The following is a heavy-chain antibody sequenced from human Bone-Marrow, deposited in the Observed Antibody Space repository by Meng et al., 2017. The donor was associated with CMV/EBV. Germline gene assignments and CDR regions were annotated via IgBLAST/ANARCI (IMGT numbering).Heavy chain of an antibody. CDR3: ARGGYDFWSGYYTGEYYFDY. Sequence: SETLSLTCTVSGGSISSSNSYWGWIRQPPGKGLQWIGSIYYSGSTYYNPSLKSRVTISVDTSKNQFSLKLSSVTAADTAVYYCARGGYDFWSGYYTGEYYFDYWGQGTLVTVSS. CDR1: GGSISSSNSY. D-gene: IGHD3-3*01. J-gene: IGHJ4*02. CDR2: IYYSGST. V-gene: IGHV4-39*07.